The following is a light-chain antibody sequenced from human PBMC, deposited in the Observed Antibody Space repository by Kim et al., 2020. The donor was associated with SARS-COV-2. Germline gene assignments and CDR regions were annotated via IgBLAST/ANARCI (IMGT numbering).Light chain of an antibody. CDR2: EVS. CDR3: SSDGANSNWV. J-gene: IGLJ3*02. V-gene: IGLV2-8*01. Sequence: QSALTQPPSASGSPGQSVTISCTGSSSDIGNNNYVAWYQQHPGKAPKVIIYEVSKRPSGVPDRFSGSKSGNTASLTVSGLQVEDEANYYCSSDGANSNWVFGGGTELTVL. CDR1: SSDIGNNNY.